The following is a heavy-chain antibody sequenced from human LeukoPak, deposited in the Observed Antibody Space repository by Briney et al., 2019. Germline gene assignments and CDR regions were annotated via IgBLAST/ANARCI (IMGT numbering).Heavy chain of an antibody. V-gene: IGHV4-61*05. Sequence: PSKTLSLTCTVSGGSISSSSYYWGWIRQPPGKGLEWIGYIYYSGSTNYNPSLKSRVTISVDTSKSQFSLNLRSVTAADTAVYHCARDESSSSSSDVWGQGTMVTVSS. CDR2: IYYSGST. J-gene: IGHJ3*01. CDR1: GGSISSSSYY. CDR3: ARDESSSSSSDV. D-gene: IGHD6-13*01.